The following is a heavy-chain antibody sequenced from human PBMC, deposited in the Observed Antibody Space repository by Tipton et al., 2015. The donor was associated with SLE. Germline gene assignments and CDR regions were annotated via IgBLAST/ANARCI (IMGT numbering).Heavy chain of an antibody. Sequence: GSLRLSCAASGFTFSSHTMNWVRQSPGRGLEWVSGISGNGETKNYADSVKGRFTISRDNSKNMLFLEMNNLRADDTALYYCAKNLGRGGDVFDYWGQGTLVSVSS. CDR1: GFTFSSHT. D-gene: IGHD2-21*02. CDR2: ISGNGETK. V-gene: IGHV3-23*01. J-gene: IGHJ4*02. CDR3: AKNLGRGGDVFDY.